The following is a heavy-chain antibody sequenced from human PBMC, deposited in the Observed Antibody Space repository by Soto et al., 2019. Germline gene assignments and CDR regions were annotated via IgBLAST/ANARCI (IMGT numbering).Heavy chain of an antibody. CDR1: GGSFSGYY. J-gene: IGHJ4*02. CDR2: MFYGVST. V-gene: IGHV4-34*12. D-gene: IGHD3-3*02. CDR3: ARLPSRHLVDY. Sequence: PSETLSLTCAVYGGSFSGYYWGWIRQPPGKGLEWIGSMFYGVSTYYNPSLKSRVTVSVDTSKNQFSLNLRSVTAADTAAYYCARLPSRHLVDYWGQGTLVTVSS.